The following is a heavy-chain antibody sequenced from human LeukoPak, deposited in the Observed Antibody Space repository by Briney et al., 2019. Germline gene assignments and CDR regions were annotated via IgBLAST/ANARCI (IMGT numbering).Heavy chain of an antibody. CDR1: GGTFSSYA. J-gene: IGHJ3*02. D-gene: IGHD1-26*01. Sequence: SVKVSCKASGGTFSSYAISWVRQAPGQGLEWMGGIIPIFGTANYAQKFQGRVTITADESTSTAYMELSSLRSEDTAVYYCATSLENSGSYGAFDIWGQGTMVTVSS. CDR3: ATSLENSGSYGAFDI. CDR2: IIPIFGTA. V-gene: IGHV1-69*13.